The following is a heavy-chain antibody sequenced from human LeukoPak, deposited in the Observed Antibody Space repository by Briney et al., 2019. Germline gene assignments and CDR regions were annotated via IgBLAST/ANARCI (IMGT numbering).Heavy chain of an antibody. D-gene: IGHD3-22*01. Sequence: GGSLRLSCAASGFTFSSYGMHWVRQAPGKGLEWVSYISSSGDSIHYADSVKGRFTISRDNAKNSLYLQMNSLRAEDTAVYYCARDGGARLKYSFGYGDFWGQGTLVTVSS. CDR1: GFTFSSYG. J-gene: IGHJ4*02. V-gene: IGHV3-48*04. CDR2: ISSSGDSI. CDR3: ARDGGARLKYSFGYGDF.